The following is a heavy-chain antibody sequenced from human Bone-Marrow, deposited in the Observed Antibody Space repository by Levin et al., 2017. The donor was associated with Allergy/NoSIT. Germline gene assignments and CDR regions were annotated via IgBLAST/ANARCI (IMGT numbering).Heavy chain of an antibody. CDR2: IIPILGIA. V-gene: IGHV1-69*04. J-gene: IGHJ5*02. CDR3: ARESGGSIEVLAAANEYNWFDP. D-gene: IGHD2-15*01. Sequence: SVKVSCKASGYTFSSYTINWVRQAPGQGLEWMGRIIPILGIANYAQKFQGRVTITADKSTSTAYMELSSLRSEDTAVYYCARESGGSIEVLAAANEYNWFDPWGQGTLVTVSS. CDR1: GYTFSSYT.